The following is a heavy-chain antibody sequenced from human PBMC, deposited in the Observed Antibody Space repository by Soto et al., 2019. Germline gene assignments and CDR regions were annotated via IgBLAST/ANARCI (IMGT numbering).Heavy chain of an antibody. D-gene: IGHD6-6*01. Sequence: SETLSLTCTVSGGSISSYYWSWIRQPPGKGLEWIGNIYYSGSTYYNPSLKSRVTISVDTSKNQFSLKLSSVTAADTAVYYCARHTSRSSGVFDYWGQGTLVTVSS. CDR2: IYYSGST. V-gene: IGHV4-59*08. CDR3: ARHTSRSSGVFDY. CDR1: GGSISSYY. J-gene: IGHJ4*02.